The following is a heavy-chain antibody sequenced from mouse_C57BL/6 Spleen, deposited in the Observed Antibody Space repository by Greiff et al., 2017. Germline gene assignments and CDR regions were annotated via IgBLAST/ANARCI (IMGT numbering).Heavy chain of an antibody. V-gene: IGHV4-1*01. CDR2: INPDSSTI. D-gene: IGHD1-1*01. CDR1: GVDFSRYW. Sequence: ATGGVDFSRYWMSWVRRAPGKGLEWIGEINPDSSTINYAPSLKDKFIISRDNAKNTLYLQMSKVRSEDTALYYCARRRGSYGYFDVWGTGTTVTVSS. CDR3: ARRRGSYGYFDV. J-gene: IGHJ1*03.